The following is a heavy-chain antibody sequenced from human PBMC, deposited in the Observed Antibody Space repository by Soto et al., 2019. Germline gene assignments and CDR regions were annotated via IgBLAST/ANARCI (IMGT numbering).Heavy chain of an antibody. CDR1: GGSISSYY. CDR2: IYTSGST. Sequence: QVQLQESGPGLVKPSETLSLTSTVSGGSISSYYWSCIRQPAGKGLMWIGRIYTSGSTNYNPSLKRRVTMSVDTSKNQFSLKLSSVTAADTAVYYCARDRRGGSGYGTLDYWGQGTLVTVSS. J-gene: IGHJ4*02. CDR3: ARDRRGGSGYGTLDY. D-gene: IGHD5-12*01. V-gene: IGHV4-4*07.